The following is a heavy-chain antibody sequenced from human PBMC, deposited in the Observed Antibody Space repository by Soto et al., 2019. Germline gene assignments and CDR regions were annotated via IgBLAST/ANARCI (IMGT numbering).Heavy chain of an antibody. CDR1: GFAFNNYG. Sequence: GGSLRLSCTFSGFAFNNYGINWVRQAPGKGLEWVSSISKSDYTYYSDSVKGRFTISRDNAKNSVSLQMNTLRVEDTAVYYCAREDSIIIPAVSDFWGQGTLVTVSS. CDR3: AREDSIIIPAVSDF. CDR2: ISKSDYT. V-gene: IGHV3-21*01. D-gene: IGHD2-2*01. J-gene: IGHJ4*02.